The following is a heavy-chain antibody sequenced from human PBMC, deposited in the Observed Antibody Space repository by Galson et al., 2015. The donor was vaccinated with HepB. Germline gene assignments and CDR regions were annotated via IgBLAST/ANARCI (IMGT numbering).Heavy chain of an antibody. Sequence: SVKVSCKASGYTFTSYGISWVRQAPGQGLEWMGWISAYNGNTNYAQKLQGRVTMTTDTSTSTAYMELRSLRSDDTAVYYCARTSQRSGSTPLYNWFDPWGQGTLVTVSS. CDR3: ARTSQRSGSTPLYNWFDP. CDR1: GYTFTSYG. D-gene: IGHD3-10*01. J-gene: IGHJ5*02. CDR2: ISAYNGNT. V-gene: IGHV1-18*01.